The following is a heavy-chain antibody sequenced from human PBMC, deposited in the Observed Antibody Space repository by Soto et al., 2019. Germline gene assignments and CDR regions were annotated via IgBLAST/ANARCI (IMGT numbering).Heavy chain of an antibody. J-gene: IGHJ4*02. Sequence: GGSLRLSCAASGFTFSSYAMSWVRQAPGKGLEWVSAISGSGGSTYYPDSGKGRFTISRDNSKNTLYLQMNSLRAEDTAVYYCAKSRWFGELFLPFDYWGQGTLVTVSS. CDR3: AKSRWFGELFLPFDY. V-gene: IGHV3-23*01. D-gene: IGHD3-10*01. CDR1: GFTFSSYA. CDR2: ISGSGGST.